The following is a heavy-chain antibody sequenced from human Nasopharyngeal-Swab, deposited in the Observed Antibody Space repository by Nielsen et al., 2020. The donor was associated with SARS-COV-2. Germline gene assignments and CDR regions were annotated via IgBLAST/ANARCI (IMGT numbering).Heavy chain of an antibody. Sequence: SVKVSCKASGFTFTSSAVQWVRQARGQRLEWIGWIVVGSGNTNCAQKFQERVTITRDMSTSTAYMELSSLRSEDTAVYYCAAGVYYDFWSGYPPLDYWGQGTLVTVSS. D-gene: IGHD3-3*01. CDR3: AAGVYYDFWSGYPPLDY. V-gene: IGHV1-58*01. J-gene: IGHJ4*02. CDR2: IVVGSGNT. CDR1: GFTFTSSA.